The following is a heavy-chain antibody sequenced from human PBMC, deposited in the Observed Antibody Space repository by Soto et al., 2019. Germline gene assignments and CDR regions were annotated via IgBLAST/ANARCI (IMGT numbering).Heavy chain of an antibody. CDR1: GGSISSDY. V-gene: IGHV4-59*01. Sequence: SETLSLTCTVSGGSISSDYWSWIRQPPGKGLEWIGYIFYSGGTTYNPSLKSRLTISVDTSKNHFSLKLTSVTAADTAVYYCTSSITWYSIDYWGQGTLVTVSS. CDR2: IFYSGGT. J-gene: IGHJ4*02. CDR3: TSSITWYSIDY. D-gene: IGHD2-15*01.